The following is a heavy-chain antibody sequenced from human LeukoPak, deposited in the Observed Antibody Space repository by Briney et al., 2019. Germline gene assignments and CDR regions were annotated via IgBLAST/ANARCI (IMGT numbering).Heavy chain of an antibody. CDR3: ARGHSSGWYGLFDI. CDR2: INRSGST. J-gene: IGHJ3*02. V-gene: IGHV4-34*01. CDR1: GGSFSGYY. D-gene: IGHD6-19*01. Sequence: PSETLSLTCAVYGGSFSGYYWSWIRQPPGRGLEWIGEINRSGSTNYNPSLKSRVTISVDTSKNQFSLKLSSVTAADTAVYYCARGHSSGWYGLFDIWGQGTIVSVSS.